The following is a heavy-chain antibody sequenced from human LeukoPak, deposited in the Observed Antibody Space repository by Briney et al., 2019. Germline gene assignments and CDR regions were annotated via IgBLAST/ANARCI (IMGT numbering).Heavy chain of an antibody. CDR3: ARSPSPIVVVPAAIWWFDP. J-gene: IGHJ5*02. CDR1: GGTFSSYA. CDR2: IIPIFGTA. Sequence: GASVKVSCKASGGTFSSYAISWVRQAPGQGLEWMGRIIPIFGTANYAQKFQGRVTITADESTSAAYTELSSLRSEDTAVYYCARSPSPIVVVPAAIWWFDPWGQGTLVTVSS. V-gene: IGHV1-69*15. D-gene: IGHD2-2*01.